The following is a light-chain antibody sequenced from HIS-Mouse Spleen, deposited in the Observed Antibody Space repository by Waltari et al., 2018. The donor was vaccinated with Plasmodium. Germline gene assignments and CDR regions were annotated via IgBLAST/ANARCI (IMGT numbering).Light chain of an antibody. CDR3: QQYNSYSFT. J-gene: IGKJ3*01. CDR2: KAS. Sequence: DIQIIQSPSTLPASVGDRVTITCRASQSISSWLAWYQQKPGKAPKLLNYKASSLESGVPSRFSGSGSGTEFTLTISSLQPDDFATYYCQQYNSYSFTFGPGTKVDIK. V-gene: IGKV1-5*03. CDR1: QSISSW.